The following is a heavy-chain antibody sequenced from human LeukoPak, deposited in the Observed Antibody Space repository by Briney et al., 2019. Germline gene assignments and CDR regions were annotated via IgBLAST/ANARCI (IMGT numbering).Heavy chain of an antibody. Sequence: GGSLRLSCAASGFTFSSYAMHWVRQAPGKGLEWVAVISYDGSNKYYADSVKGRFTISRDNSKNTLYLQMNGLRAEDTAVYYCARDMDNRPIGNYYYGYWGQGTLVTVSS. CDR3: ARDMDNRPIGNYYYGY. V-gene: IGHV3-30*04. D-gene: IGHD1-7*01. J-gene: IGHJ4*02. CDR2: ISYDGSNK. CDR1: GFTFSSYA.